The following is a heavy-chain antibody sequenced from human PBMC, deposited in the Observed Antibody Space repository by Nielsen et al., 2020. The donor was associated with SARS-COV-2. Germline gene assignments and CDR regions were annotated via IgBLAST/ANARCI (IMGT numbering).Heavy chain of an antibody. CDR1: GGSISSSNW. CDR3: ARGRSSWPYYYYGMDV. CDR2: IYHSGST. V-gene: IGHV4-4*02. J-gene: IGHJ6*02. Sequence: SETLSLTCAVSGGSISSSNWWSWVRQPSGKGLEWIGEIYHSGSTNYNPSLKSRVTISVDKSKNQFSLKLSSVTAADTAVYYCARGRSSWPYYYYGMDVWGQGTTVTVPS. D-gene: IGHD6-13*01.